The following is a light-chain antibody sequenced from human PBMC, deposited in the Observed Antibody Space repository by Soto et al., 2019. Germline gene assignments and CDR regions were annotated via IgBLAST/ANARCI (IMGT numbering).Light chain of an antibody. J-gene: IGKJ2*01. CDR1: QSSLHSNGYNH. V-gene: IGKV2-28*01. Sequence: DLVMTQSPLSLPVTPGEPASISCRSSQSSLHSNGYNHLDWYLQQPGQSPRLLIYLGSNLASGGRDRLSGSRAGTDFTQKISRVEAEDVGIYYCMEALQALETPWYTLGQGTKLEI. CDR3: MEALQALETPWYT. CDR2: LGS.